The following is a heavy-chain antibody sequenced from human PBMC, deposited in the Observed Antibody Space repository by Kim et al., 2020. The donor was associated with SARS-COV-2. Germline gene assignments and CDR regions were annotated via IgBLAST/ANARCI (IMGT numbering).Heavy chain of an antibody. Sequence: GGSLRLSCAASGFTFSGNAMTWVRQAPGKGLEWVSDINGSGRDRFYADSVKGRFVVFRYNSKNILYLQMNSLRVDDTAVYYCVGHGSSSAWGQGTLVTVS. CDR3: VGHGSSSA. D-gene: IGHD6-6*01. J-gene: IGHJ4*02. CDR1: GFTFSGNA. V-gene: IGHV3-23*01. CDR2: INGSGRDR.